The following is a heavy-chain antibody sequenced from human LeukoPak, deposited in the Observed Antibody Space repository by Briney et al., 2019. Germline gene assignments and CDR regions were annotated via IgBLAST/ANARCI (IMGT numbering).Heavy chain of an antibody. CDR1: GGSFSGYY. J-gene: IGHJ6*03. CDR2: INHIGST. CDR3: ARAGLRYCSSTSCLEYYYYMDV. D-gene: IGHD2-2*01. V-gene: IGHV4-34*01. Sequence: SETLSLTCAVYGGSFSGYYWSWIRQPPGKGLEWIGEINHIGSTNYNPSLKSRVTISVDTSKNQFSLKLSSVTAADTAVYYCARAGLRYCSSTSCLEYYYYMDVWGKGTTVTVSS.